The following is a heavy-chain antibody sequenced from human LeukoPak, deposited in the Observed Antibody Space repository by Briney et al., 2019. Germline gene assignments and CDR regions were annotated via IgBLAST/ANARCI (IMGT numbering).Heavy chain of an antibody. CDR2: IIPIFGTA. J-gene: IGHJ4*02. Sequence: GASVKVSCKASGGTFSSYAISWVRQAPGQGLEWMGGIIPIFGTANYAQKFQGRVTITADEPTSTAYMELSSLRSEDTAVYYCASRGPYYSSSWESPFDYWGQGTLVTVSS. V-gene: IGHV1-69*01. D-gene: IGHD6-13*01. CDR1: GGTFSSYA. CDR3: ASRGPYYSSSWESPFDY.